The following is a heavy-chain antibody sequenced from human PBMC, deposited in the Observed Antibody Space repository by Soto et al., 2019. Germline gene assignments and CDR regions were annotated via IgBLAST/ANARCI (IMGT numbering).Heavy chain of an antibody. J-gene: IGHJ4*02. CDR3: ARHPEDIVVVPAATDY. D-gene: IGHD2-2*01. Sequence: SETLSLTCTVSGGSISSYYWSWIRQPPGKGLEWIGYIYYSGSTNYNPSLKSRVTISVDTSKNQFSLKLSSVTAADTAVYYCARHPEDIVVVPAATDYWGQGTLVTVSS. CDR2: IYYSGST. CDR1: GGSISSYY. V-gene: IGHV4-59*08.